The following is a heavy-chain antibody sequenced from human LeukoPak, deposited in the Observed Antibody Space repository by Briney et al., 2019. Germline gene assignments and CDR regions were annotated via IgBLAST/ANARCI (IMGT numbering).Heavy chain of an antibody. J-gene: IGHJ6*02. D-gene: IGHD1-26*01. Sequence: GGSLRLSCAASGFTFSRYEMNWVRQAPGKGVEWVSYISRSGDTIYFADSVKGRFTIPRDNAKNSLYLQMNSLRDEDTAVYYCARGVLGHSYSGWTLDVWGQGTAVTVSS. CDR3: ARGVLGHSYSGWTLDV. V-gene: IGHV3-48*03. CDR1: GFTFSRYE. CDR2: ISRSGDTI.